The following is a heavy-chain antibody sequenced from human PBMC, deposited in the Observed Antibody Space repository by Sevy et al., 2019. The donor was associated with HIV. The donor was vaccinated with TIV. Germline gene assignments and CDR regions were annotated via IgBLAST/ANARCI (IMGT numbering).Heavy chain of an antibody. CDR2: ISYDGSNK. CDR1: GFTFSSYA. V-gene: IGHV3-30-3*01. CDR3: AGSSGWYGHDAFDI. Sequence: GGSLRLSCAASGFTFSSYAMHWVRQAPGKGLEWVAVISYDGSNKYYADSVKGRFTISRDNSKNTLYLQMNSLRAEDTAVYYCAGSSGWYGHDAFDIWGQGTMVTVS. J-gene: IGHJ3*02. D-gene: IGHD6-19*01.